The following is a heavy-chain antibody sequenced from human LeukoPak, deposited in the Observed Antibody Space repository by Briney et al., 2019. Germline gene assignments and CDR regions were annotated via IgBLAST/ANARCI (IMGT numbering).Heavy chain of an antibody. J-gene: IGHJ6*03. CDR1: GGSISSYY. CDR2: IYYSGST. Sequence: PSETLSLTCTVSGGSISSYYWSWIRQPPGKGLEWIGNIYYSGSTNYNPSLKSRVTISVDTSKNQFSLKLSSVTAADTAVYYCTRGSIAYCYMDVWGKGTTVTISS. CDR3: TRGSIAYCYMDV. V-gene: IGHV4-59*01. D-gene: IGHD2-21*01.